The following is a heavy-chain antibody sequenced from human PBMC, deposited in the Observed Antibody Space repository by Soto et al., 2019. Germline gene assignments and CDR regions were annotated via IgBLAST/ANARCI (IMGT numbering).Heavy chain of an antibody. CDR2: ISGYNGNT. CDR1: GYTFSSYD. V-gene: IGHV1-18*04. D-gene: IGHD3-22*01. CDR3: AREWSGSSGFLDY. Sequence: ASVKVSCKASGYTFSSYDINWVRQAPGQGLEWMGWISGYNGNTNYAQKFQGRISMTTDTSTSTSYMELRSLRSDDTAVYYCAREWSGSSGFLDYWGQGALVTAPQ. J-gene: IGHJ4*02.